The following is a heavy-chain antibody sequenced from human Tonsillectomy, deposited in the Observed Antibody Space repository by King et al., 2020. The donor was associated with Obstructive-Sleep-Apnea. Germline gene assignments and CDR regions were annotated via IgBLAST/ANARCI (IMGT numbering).Heavy chain of an antibody. CDR3: ARVGPYYDFWSGFLYYFDY. V-gene: IGHV4-39*07. CDR2: IYYSGST. CDR1: GGSISSSSYY. J-gene: IGHJ4*02. D-gene: IGHD3-3*01. Sequence: QLQESGPGLVKPSETLSLTCTVSGGSISSSSYYWGWIRQPPGKGLEWIGSIYYSGSTYYNPSLKSRVTISVDTSKNQFSLKLSSVTAADTAVYYCARVGPYYDFWSGFLYYFDYWGQGTLVTVSS.